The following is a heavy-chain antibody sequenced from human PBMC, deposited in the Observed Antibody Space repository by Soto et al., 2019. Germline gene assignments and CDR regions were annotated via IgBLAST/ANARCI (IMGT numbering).Heavy chain of an antibody. V-gene: IGHV4-31*03. CDR3: AREAIYGDYDGEGFPSD. CDR2: IYYSGST. J-gene: IGHJ4*02. Sequence: QVQLQESGPGLVKPSQTLSLTCTVSGGSISSGGYYWSWIRQHPGKGLEWIGYIYYSGSTYYNPSLKSRVTVSVDTSKNQFSLKLRSVTAADTAVYYCAREAIYGDYDGEGFPSDWGQGTLVTVSS. CDR1: GGSISSGGYY. D-gene: IGHD4-17*01.